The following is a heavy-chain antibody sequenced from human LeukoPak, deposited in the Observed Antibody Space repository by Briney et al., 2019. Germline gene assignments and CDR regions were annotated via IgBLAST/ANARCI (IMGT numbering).Heavy chain of an antibody. Sequence: GGSLRLSCAAYGFTLSSHSMNWVRQAPGKGLEWVSSISSSSSYIHSADSVKGRFTISRDNAKNSLYLQMNSLRAEDTAVYYCARDLYDSGAYSSPIDYWGQGTLVTVSS. V-gene: IGHV3-21*01. CDR3: ARDLYDSGAYSSPIDY. D-gene: IGHD3-22*01. CDR2: ISSSSSYI. J-gene: IGHJ4*02. CDR1: GFTLSSHS.